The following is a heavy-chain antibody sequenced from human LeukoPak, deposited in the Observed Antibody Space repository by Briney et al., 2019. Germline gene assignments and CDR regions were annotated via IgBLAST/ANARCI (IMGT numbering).Heavy chain of an antibody. CDR3: ARDTYDILTGYYPYYFDY. CDR2: VSSSGDAT. D-gene: IGHD3-9*01. CDR1: GFTLRTYE. Sequence: GGSLRLSCAASGFTLRTYEMTWVRQAPGKGLEWISFVSSSGDATFYADSVKGRFTVSRDNAKNSLYLQMNSLRAEDTAVYYCARDTYDILTGYYPYYFDYWGQGTLVTVSS. J-gene: IGHJ4*02. V-gene: IGHV3-48*03.